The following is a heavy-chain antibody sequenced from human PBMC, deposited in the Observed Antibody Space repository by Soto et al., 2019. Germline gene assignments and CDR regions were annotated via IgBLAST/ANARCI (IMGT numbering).Heavy chain of an antibody. CDR3: ARGYYYGSGSYALMFDP. V-gene: IGHV1-8*01. CDR2: VNPNRGNT. D-gene: IGHD3-10*01. Sequence: ASVKVSCKASGYTFTSSEINWVRQATGQGLEWMGWVNPNRGNTGFAQKFQGRVTMTTNTSIGTAYMELSRLTSEDTAVYYCARGYYYGSGSYALMFDPWGQGTLVTVSS. CDR1: GYTFTSSE. J-gene: IGHJ5*02.